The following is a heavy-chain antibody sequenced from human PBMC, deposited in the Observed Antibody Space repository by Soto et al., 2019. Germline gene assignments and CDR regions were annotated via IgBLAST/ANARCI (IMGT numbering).Heavy chain of an antibody. Sequence: LSLTCAVYGGSFICYYWNWIRQPPGKGLEWIGEIDHSGYTNYNPSLKSRVTISVDTSKNQFSLRLTSVTAADTAVYYCARVRDWFDPWGKGTLATISS. CDR3: ARVRDWFDP. D-gene: IGHD3-3*01. CDR2: IDHSGYT. V-gene: IGHV4-34*01. CDR1: GGSFICYY. J-gene: IGHJ5*02.